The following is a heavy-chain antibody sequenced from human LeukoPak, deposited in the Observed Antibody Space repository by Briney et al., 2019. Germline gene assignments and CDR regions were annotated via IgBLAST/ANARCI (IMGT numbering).Heavy chain of an antibody. CDR2: ISSSGSTR. D-gene: IGHD6-6*01. Sequence: GGSLRLSCAASGFTFSSYEMNWVRQAPGKGLEWVSYISSSGSTRSYADSMKGRFTISRDNAKNSLYLQMNSLRAEDTAVYYCARGGPTIAARKGNWYFDLWGRGTLVTVSS. CDR1: GFTFSSYE. CDR3: ARGGPTIAARKGNWYFDL. J-gene: IGHJ2*01. V-gene: IGHV3-48*03.